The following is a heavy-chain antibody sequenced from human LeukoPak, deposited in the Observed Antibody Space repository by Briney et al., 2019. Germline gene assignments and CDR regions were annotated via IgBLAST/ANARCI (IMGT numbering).Heavy chain of an antibody. D-gene: IGHD6-19*01. Sequence: PGGSLRLSCAASGFTFRIYAMSWVRQAPGKGLEWVSTITVSGATTYYADSVKGRFTVSRDNSENTVYLQMNSLRAEDTAVYYCAKDTPLTAYSSGWSVNCFDNWGQGTLVSVSS. V-gene: IGHV3-23*01. CDR1: GFTFRIYA. CDR3: AKDTPLTAYSSGWSVNCFDN. J-gene: IGHJ4*02. CDR2: ITVSGATT.